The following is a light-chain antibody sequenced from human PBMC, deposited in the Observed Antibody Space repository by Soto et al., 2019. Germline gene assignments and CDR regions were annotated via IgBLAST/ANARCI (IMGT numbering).Light chain of an antibody. V-gene: IGLV1-44*01. CDR3: AAWDDSLNAVV. J-gene: IGLJ2*01. CDR2: SNN. Sequence: QSVLTQPPSASGTPGQRVTISCSGSSSNIGSNTVNWYQQLPGTAPKLLIFSNNQRPSGVPDRSSGSNSSTSASLAISGLQSEDDADYYCAAWDDSLNAVVFGGGTKLTVL. CDR1: SSNIGSNT.